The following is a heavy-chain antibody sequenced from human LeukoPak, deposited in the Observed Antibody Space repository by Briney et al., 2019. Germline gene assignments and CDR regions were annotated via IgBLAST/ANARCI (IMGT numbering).Heavy chain of an antibody. CDR2: TYYGSKWSN. CDR3: TRGRNSAFDY. Sequence: SQTLSLTCVISGDSVSSNGVAWNWVRQSPSRGLEWLGRTYYGSKWSNDYALSVKSRITINPDTSKNQFSLQLNSVTPEDTAVYYCTRGRNSAFDYWGQGALVTVSS. V-gene: IGHV6-1*01. D-gene: IGHD1-14*01. CDR1: GDSVSSNGVA. J-gene: IGHJ4*02.